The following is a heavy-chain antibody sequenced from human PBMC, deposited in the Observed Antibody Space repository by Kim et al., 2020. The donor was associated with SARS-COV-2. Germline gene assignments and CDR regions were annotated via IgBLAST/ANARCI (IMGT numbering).Heavy chain of an antibody. Sequence: SPSLKSRLTITKDTSKNQVVLTMTNMDPVDTATYYCAHRRGSSWYYYFDYWGQGTLVTVSS. D-gene: IGHD6-13*01. J-gene: IGHJ4*02. CDR3: AHRRGSSWYYYFDY. V-gene: IGHV2-5*01.